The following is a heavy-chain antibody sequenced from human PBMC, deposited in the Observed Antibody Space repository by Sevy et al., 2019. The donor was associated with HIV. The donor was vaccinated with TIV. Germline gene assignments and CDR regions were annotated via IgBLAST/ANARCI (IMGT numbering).Heavy chain of an antibody. CDR2: INWNSGNI. Sequence: GGSLRLSCAASGFTFDDYAMHWVQQVPGKGLEGVSGINWNSGNIAYADSVKGRFTISRDNAKNSLYVQMNSLRAEDTALYYCARATYYYETSGHGAFDIWGQGTMVTVSS. CDR3: ARATYYYETSGHGAFDI. D-gene: IGHD3-22*01. J-gene: IGHJ3*02. CDR1: GFTFDDYA. V-gene: IGHV3-9*01.